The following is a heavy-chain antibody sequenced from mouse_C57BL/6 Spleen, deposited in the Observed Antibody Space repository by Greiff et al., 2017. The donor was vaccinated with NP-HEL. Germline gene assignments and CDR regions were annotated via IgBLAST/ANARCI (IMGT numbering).Heavy chain of an antibody. J-gene: IGHJ2*01. CDR1: GYTFTDYE. CDR3: TRDDYLDY. V-gene: IGHV1-15*01. CDR2: IDPETGGT. D-gene: IGHD2-3*01. Sequence: QVQLQQSGAELVRPGASVTLSCKASGYTFTDYEMHWVKQTPVHGLEWIGAIDPETGGTAYNQKFKGKVILTADKSSSTAYMELRSLTSEDSAVYYCTRDDYLDYWGQGTTLTVSS.